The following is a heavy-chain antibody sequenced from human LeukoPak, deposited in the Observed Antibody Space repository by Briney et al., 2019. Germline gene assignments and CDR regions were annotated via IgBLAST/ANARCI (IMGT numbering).Heavy chain of an antibody. CDR2: FDPEDGET. V-gene: IGHV1-24*01. CDR1: GYTLTELS. Sequence: ASVKVSCRVSGYTLTELSMHWVRQAPGKGLEWMGGFDPEDGETIYAQKFQGRVTMTEDTSTDTAYMELSSLRSDDTAVYYCARIGGSYQLSEFDYWGQGTLVTVSS. J-gene: IGHJ4*02. CDR3: ARIGGSYQLSEFDY. D-gene: IGHD1-26*01.